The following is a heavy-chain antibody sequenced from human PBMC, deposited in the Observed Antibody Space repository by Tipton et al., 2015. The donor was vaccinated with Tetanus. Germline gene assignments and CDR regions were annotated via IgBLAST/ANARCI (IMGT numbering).Heavy chain of an antibody. D-gene: IGHD5-18*01. CDR1: GYTFNTFG. V-gene: IGHV1-18*01. Sequence: QSGAEVKKPGASVKVSCKASGYTFNTFGISWVRQAHGQGLERIGWISVYNGNTNYGQNVQGRVTMTTDTPTSTAYMELRSLRSDDTAVYYCARASGYSYGPRTYFDYWGQGTLVTVSS. CDR3: ARASGYSYGPRTYFDY. CDR2: ISVYNGNT. J-gene: IGHJ4*02.